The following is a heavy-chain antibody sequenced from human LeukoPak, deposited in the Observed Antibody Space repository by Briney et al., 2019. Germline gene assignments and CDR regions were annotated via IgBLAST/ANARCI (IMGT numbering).Heavy chain of an antibody. D-gene: IGHD6-13*01. CDR2: IWYDGHNK. CDR1: GFIFSNYG. CDR3: ARIQGAEYSNSWPDY. V-gene: IGHV3-33*01. J-gene: IGHJ4*02. Sequence: GGSLRLSCAASGFIFSNYGMHWVRQAPGKGLEWVAAIWYDGHNKYYVDSVKGRFTISRDNSKDTLYLQMNSLRAEDTGIYYCARIQGAEYSNSWPDYWGQGTLVTVSS.